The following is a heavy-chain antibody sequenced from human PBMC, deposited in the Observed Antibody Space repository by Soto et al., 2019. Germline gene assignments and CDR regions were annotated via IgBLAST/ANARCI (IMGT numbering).Heavy chain of an antibody. V-gene: IGHV1-24*01. CDR2: FDPEDDGT. CDR3: ATARDGYTPLAY. Sequence: QVHLIQSGTEVKKPGASVKVSCKVSGYTLTEAPMHWVRQAPGKGLEWMGGFDPEDDGTIYAQNFQGRLTMTEDTATDNAYLELSSLTSEDTAVYYCATARDGYTPLAYWGLGTLVSVSS. D-gene: IGHD5-12*01. J-gene: IGHJ4*02. CDR1: GYTLTEAP.